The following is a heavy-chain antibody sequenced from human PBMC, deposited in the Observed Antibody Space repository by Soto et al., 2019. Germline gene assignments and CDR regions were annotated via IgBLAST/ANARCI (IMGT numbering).Heavy chain of an antibody. V-gene: IGHV3-23*01. CDR3: AKVEAGDLLPQGY. Sequence: EVQLLESGGRFVQPGGSLRLSCAASGFTFSSFAMSWVRQAPGKGLEWVSAISGSGDSTYYADSVKGRVTVTRDNSKNTLYLQGDNLRVEDTALFYCAKVEAGDLLPQGYWGQGTLVTVSS. CDR2: ISGSGDST. CDR1: GFTFSSFA. D-gene: IGHD3-10*01. J-gene: IGHJ4*02.